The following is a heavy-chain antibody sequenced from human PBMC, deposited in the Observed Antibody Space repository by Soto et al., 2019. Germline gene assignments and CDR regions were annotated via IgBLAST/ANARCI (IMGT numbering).Heavy chain of an antibody. Sequence: PSETLSLTCTVAGASISSGDYYWSWIRQPPGKGLEWIGYIYYSGNTNYNPSLKSRVTISIDTSKNQFSLKLSSVTAADTAVYYCARGRVHNFFDYWGQGTLVTVSS. CDR1: GASISSGDYY. V-gene: IGHV4-30-4*08. CDR2: IYYSGNT. CDR3: ARGRVHNFFDY. J-gene: IGHJ4*02.